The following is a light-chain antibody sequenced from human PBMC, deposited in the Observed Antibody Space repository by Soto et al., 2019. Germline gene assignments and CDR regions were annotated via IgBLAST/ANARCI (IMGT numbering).Light chain of an antibody. V-gene: IGLV2-14*01. Sequence: QSVLTQPASVSGSPGQSITISCTGTSSDVGGYNYVSWYQQHPDKAPKLMIYEVSNRPSGVSNRFSGSKSGNTASLTISGLQSEDEGNYYCSSYTRGITLVFGGGTQLTVL. J-gene: IGLJ3*02. CDR3: SSYTRGITLV. CDR2: EVS. CDR1: SSDVGGYNY.